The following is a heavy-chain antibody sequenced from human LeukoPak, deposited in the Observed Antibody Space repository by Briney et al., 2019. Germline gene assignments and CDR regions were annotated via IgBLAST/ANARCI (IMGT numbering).Heavy chain of an antibody. CDR1: GYTFTGYY. J-gene: IGHJ4*02. CDR3: ARDLIAAAGNVY. Sequence: ASVKVSCKASGYTFTGYYMHWVRQAPGQGLEWMGRINPNSGGTNYAQKFQGRVTMTRDTSTSTAYMELSRLRSDDTAVYYCARDLIAAAGNVYWGQGTLVTVSS. CDR2: INPNSGGT. D-gene: IGHD6-13*01. V-gene: IGHV1-2*06.